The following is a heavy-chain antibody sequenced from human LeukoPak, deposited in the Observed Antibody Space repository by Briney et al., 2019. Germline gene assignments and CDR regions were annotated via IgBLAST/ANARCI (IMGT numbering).Heavy chain of an antibody. D-gene: IGHD4-17*01. Sequence: HGESLKISCKASGYSFTSYWIGWVRQMPGKGPEWMAIIYPGDSDTRYSPSFQGQVTISVDKSTSTVYLQWSSLKPSDTAMYYCARPPTTVTTRDAFDIWGQGTMVTVSS. CDR3: ARPPTTVTTRDAFDI. V-gene: IGHV5-51*01. J-gene: IGHJ3*02. CDR2: IYPGDSDT. CDR1: GYSFTSYW.